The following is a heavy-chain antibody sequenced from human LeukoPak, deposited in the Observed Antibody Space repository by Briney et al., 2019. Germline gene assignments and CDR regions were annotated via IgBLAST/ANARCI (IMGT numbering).Heavy chain of an antibody. CDR1: GGSFSGYY. D-gene: IGHD6-19*01. CDR2: INHSGST. V-gene: IGHV4-34*01. Sequence: SETLSLTCAVYGGSFSGYYWSWIRQPPGKGLEWIGEINHSGSTNYNPSLKSRVTISVDTSKNQFSLKLSSVTAADTAVYYCARQIYSSGPGKNWFDPWGQGTLVTVSS. CDR3: ARQIYSSGPGKNWFDP. J-gene: IGHJ5*02.